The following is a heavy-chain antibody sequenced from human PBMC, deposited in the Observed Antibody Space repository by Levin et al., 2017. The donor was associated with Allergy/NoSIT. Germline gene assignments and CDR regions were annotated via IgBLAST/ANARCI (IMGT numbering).Heavy chain of an antibody. V-gene: IGHV3-15*01. CDR2: IKSKTDGGTT. Sequence: GGSLRLSCAASGFTFSNAWMSWVRQAPGKGLEWVGRIKSKTDGGTTDYAAPVKGRFTISRDDSKNTLYLQMNSLKTEDTAVYYCTTDLHGVWGVVPAANAFDIWGQGTMVTVSS. D-gene: IGHD2-2*01. J-gene: IGHJ3*02. CDR1: GFTFSNAW. CDR3: TTDLHGVWGVVPAANAFDI.